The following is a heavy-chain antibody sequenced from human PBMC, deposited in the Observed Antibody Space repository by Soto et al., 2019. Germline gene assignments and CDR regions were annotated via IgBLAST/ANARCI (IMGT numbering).Heavy chain of an antibody. CDR1: GDSFSVYF. V-gene: IGHV4-34*01. Sequence: SETLSLTCDFSGDSFSVYFCNWLRQPPGKGLEWIGEISQVGRARYNPSLETRITISVDTSKTQFSLNLTSVTDADTAVSYSARGYAYFRQWGQGALVTVSS. CDR3: ARGYAYFRQ. CDR2: ISQVGRA. D-gene: IGHD5-12*01. J-gene: IGHJ4*02.